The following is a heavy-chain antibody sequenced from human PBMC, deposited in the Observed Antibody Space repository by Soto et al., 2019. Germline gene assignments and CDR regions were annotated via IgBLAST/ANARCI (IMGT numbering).Heavy chain of an antibody. Sequence: TLSLTCTVSGGSISSGGYYWSWIRQHPGKGLEWIGYIYYSGSTYYNPSLKSRVTISVDTSKNQFSLKLSSVTAADTAVYYCARSMTTGYYYYGMDVWGQGTTVTVSS. V-gene: IGHV4-31*03. CDR1: GGSISSGGYY. CDR3: ARSMTTGYYYYGMDV. J-gene: IGHJ6*02. D-gene: IGHD4-4*01. CDR2: IYYSGST.